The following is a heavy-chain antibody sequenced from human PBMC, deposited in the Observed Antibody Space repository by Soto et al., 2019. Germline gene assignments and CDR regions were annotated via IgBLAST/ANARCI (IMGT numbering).Heavy chain of an antibody. CDR3: ASHQLLPRPQYGMDV. CDR2: IDPSDSYT. D-gene: IGHD2-2*01. Sequence: GESLKISCKGSGYSFTSYWISWVRQMPGKGLEWMGRIDPSDSYTNYSPSFQGHVTISADKSISTAYLQWSSLKASDTAMYYCASHQLLPRPQYGMDVWGQGTTVIVSS. CDR1: GYSFTSYW. J-gene: IGHJ6*02. V-gene: IGHV5-10-1*01.